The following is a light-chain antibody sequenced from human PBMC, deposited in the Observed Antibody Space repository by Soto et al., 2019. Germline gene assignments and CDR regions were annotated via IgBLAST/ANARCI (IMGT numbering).Light chain of an antibody. V-gene: IGLV2-14*01. CDR2: DVS. CDR1: SSDVGDFNY. Sequence: QSALTQYASVSGSPGQSITISCTGTSSDVGDFNYVSWYQPHPGNAPKLIIYDVSNRPSGVSNRFSGSKSGNTASLTISGLQAEDEADYYCSSYTSSSTLYVFGTGTKVTVL. J-gene: IGLJ1*01. CDR3: SSYTSSSTLYV.